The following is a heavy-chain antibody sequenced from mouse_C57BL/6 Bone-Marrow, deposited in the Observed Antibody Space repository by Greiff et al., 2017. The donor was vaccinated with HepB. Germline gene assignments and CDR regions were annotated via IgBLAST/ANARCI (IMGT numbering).Heavy chain of an antibody. Sequence: VQLKESGGGLVKPGGSLKLSCAASGFTFSDYGMHWVRQAPEKGLEWVAYISSGSSNIYYADTVKGRFTISRDNAKNTLFLQMTSLRSEDTAMYYCARDPYYYGSSPQYFDVWGTGTTVTVSS. CDR1: GFTFSDYG. CDR3: ARDPYYYGSSPQYFDV. D-gene: IGHD1-1*01. V-gene: IGHV5-17*01. CDR2: ISSGSSNI. J-gene: IGHJ1*03.